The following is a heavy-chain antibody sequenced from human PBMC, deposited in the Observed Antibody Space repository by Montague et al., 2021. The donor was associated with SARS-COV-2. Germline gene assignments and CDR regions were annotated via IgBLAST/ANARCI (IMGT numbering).Heavy chain of an antibody. V-gene: IGHV3-23*01. CDR2: ISGGGSST. CDR3: AKGPSKYSVYDRYFAY. D-gene: IGHD5/OR15-5a*01. CDR1: QFTFSSYA. J-gene: IGHJ4*02. Sequence: SLRLSCAASQFTFSSYAMSWVRQAPGKGLEWVSTISGGGSSTYYADSVKGRFTISRDNSKNTLYLQMNSLRAEDTAVYYCAKGPSKYSVYDRYFAYWGQGTLVTVSP.